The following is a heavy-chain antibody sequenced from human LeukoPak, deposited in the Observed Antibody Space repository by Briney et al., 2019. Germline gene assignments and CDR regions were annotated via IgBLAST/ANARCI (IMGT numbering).Heavy chain of an antibody. D-gene: IGHD3-9*01. J-gene: IGHJ4*02. CDR1: GGSISSGSYY. V-gene: IGHV4-61*02. Sequence: PSQTLSLTXTVSGGSISSGSYYWSWIRQPAGKGLEWIGRIYTSGSTNYNPSLKSRVTISVDTSKNQFSLKLSSVTAADTAVYYCAGGGDWFGYWGQGTLVTVSS. CDR3: AGGGDWFGY. CDR2: IYTSGST.